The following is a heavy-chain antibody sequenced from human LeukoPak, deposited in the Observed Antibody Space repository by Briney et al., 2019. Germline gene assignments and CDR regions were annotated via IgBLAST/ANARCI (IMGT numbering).Heavy chain of an antibody. CDR2: INPSSGGT. D-gene: IGHD1-26*01. CDR1: AYTFTGYY. J-gene: IGHJ3*02. Sequence: GASVKVSCKASAYTFTGYYIHWVRQAPGQGLEWMGWINPSSGGTNYAQKFQGRVTMTRDTSISTPYMELSRLRSDDTAVYYCARVLISGSYRDAFDIWGQGTMVTVSS. CDR3: ARVLISGSYRDAFDI. V-gene: IGHV1-2*02.